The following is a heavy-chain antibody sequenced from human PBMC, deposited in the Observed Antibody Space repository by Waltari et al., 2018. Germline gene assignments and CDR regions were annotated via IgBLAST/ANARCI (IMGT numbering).Heavy chain of an antibody. D-gene: IGHD3-10*01. Sequence: GQVVGSGGGLVQVGGSLGLSCAACGFTFSNYWMTWVRQAPGKGLEWVANIKVDGSEKYYVDSVKGRFTISRDNAKNSLYLQMNSLRAEDTAVYYCVVGRINMVHWGQGTLLSVSS. CDR1: GFTFSNYW. J-gene: IGHJ4*02. CDR3: VVGRINMVH. V-gene: IGHV3-7*01. CDR2: IKVDGSEK.